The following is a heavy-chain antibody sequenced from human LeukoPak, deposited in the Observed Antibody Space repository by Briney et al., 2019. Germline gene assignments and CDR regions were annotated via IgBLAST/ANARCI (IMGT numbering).Heavy chain of an antibody. CDR1: EFSVGSNY. V-gene: IGHV3-66*01. Sequence: GGSLRLSCAASEFSVGSNYMTWVRQAPGKGLEWVSLIYSGGSTYYADSVKGRFTISRDNAKNSLYLQMNSLRAEDTAVYYCARDYGGSSPFDYWGQGTLVTVSS. J-gene: IGHJ4*02. CDR3: ARDYGGSSPFDY. CDR2: IYSGGST. D-gene: IGHD4-23*01.